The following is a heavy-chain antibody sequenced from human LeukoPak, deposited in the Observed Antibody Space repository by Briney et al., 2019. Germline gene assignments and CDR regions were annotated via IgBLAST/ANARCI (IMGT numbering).Heavy chain of an antibody. Sequence: QSGGSLRLSCAASGFTFSSYAMSWVRQAPGKGLEWVSAISGSGGSTYYADSVKGRFTISRDNSKNTLYLQMNSLRAEDTAVYYCAKDRRPYDSSGYQLYFDYWGQGTLVTVSS. D-gene: IGHD3-22*01. CDR3: AKDRRPYDSSGYQLYFDY. CDR1: GFTFSSYA. CDR2: ISGSGGST. J-gene: IGHJ4*02. V-gene: IGHV3-23*01.